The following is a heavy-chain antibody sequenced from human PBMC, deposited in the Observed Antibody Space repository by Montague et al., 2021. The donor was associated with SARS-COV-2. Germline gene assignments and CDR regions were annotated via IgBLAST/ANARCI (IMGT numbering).Heavy chain of an antibody. D-gene: IGHD3-9*01. V-gene: IGHV4-39*01. CDR3: ARRYGDGTGYHYMDS. J-gene: IGHJ4*02. CDR1: GDSISNNRYY. Sequence: SETLSLTCTVSGDSISNNRYYWDWIRQAPGKGLECLGTIFHTGSAYYNPSLNGRVSMSVDTSKGQFSLRLNSVTAGDTAVYYCARRYGDGTGYHYMDSWGQGTLVPVSS. CDR2: IFHTGSA.